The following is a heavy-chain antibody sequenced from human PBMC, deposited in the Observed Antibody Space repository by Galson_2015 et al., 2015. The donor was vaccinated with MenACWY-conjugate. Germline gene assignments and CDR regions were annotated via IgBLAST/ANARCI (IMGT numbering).Heavy chain of an antibody. J-gene: IGHJ5*02. D-gene: IGHD2-15*01. V-gene: IGHV3-23*01. CDR3: AKSRGGAASGCKES. Sequence: SLRLSCAASGLTFSSYAMSWVRQAPGKGLEWVSAISGSGGSTYYADSVKGRFTISRDNSKNTLYLQMNSLRADDTAIYYCAKSRGGAASGCKESWGQGTLVTVSS. CDR1: GLTFSSYA. CDR2: ISGSGGST.